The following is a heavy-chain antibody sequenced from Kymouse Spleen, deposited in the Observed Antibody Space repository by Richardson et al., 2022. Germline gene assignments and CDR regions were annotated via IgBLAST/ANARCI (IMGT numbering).Heavy chain of an antibody. CDR3: ARDSQDIVVVPAANYYYYGMDV. V-gene: IGHV3-21*03. J-gene: IGHJ6*02. CDR1: GFTFSSYS. D-gene: IGHD2-2*02. CDR2: ISSSSSYI. Sequence: EVQLVESGGGLVKPGGSLRLSCAASGFTFSSYSMNWVRQAPGKGLEWVSSISSSSSYIYYADSVKGRFTISRDNAKNSLYLQMNSLRAEDTAVYYCARDSQDIVVVPAANYYYYGMDVWGQGTTVTVSS.